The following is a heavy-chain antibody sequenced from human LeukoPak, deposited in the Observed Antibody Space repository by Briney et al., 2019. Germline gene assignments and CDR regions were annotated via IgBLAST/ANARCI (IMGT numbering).Heavy chain of an antibody. V-gene: IGHV1-2*02. J-gene: IGHJ4*02. Sequence: GASVKVPCKASGYTFTGYYMHWVRQAPGQGLEWMGWINPNSGGTNYAQKFQGRVTMTRDTSISTAYMELSRLRSDDTAVYYCARVVTWIQLRLLDYWGQGTLVTVSS. CDR1: GYTFTGYY. CDR3: ARVVTWIQLRLLDY. D-gene: IGHD5-18*01. CDR2: INPNSGGT.